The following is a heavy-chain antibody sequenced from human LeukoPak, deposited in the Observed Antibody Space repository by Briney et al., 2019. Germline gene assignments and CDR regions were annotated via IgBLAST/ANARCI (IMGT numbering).Heavy chain of an antibody. V-gene: IGHV4-31*03. CDR1: GGSISSGGYY. D-gene: IGHD3-10*01. Sequence: SQTLSLTCTVSGGSISSGGYYWSWIRQHPGKGLEWIGYIYYSRSTYYNPSLKSRVTISVDTSKNQFSLKLSSVTAADTAVYYCARGYGSGSYLSLDYWGQGTLVTVSS. J-gene: IGHJ4*02. CDR2: IYYSRST. CDR3: ARGYGSGSYLSLDY.